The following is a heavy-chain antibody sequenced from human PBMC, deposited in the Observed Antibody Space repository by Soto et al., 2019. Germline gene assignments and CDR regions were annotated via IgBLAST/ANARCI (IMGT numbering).Heavy chain of an antibody. CDR1: GFTFSSYG. CDR2: IWYDGSNK. CDR3: ARDRRYGSGSYQDY. J-gene: IGHJ4*02. D-gene: IGHD3-10*01. V-gene: IGHV3-33*01. Sequence: PGGSLRLSCAASGFTFSSYGMHWVRQAPGKGLEWVAVIWYDGSNKYYADSVKGRFTISRDNSKNTLYLQMNSLRAEDTAVYYCARDRRYGSGSYQDYWGQGTLVTVSS.